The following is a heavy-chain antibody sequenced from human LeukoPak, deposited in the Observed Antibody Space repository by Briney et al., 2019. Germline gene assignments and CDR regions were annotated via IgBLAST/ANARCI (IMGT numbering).Heavy chain of an antibody. Sequence: PGRSLRLSCAASGFTFSSYAMHWVRQAPGKGLEWVAVISYDGSNKYYADSVKGRFTISRDNSKNTLYLQMNSLRAEDTAVYYCARDRIAAALGYFGYWGQGTLVTVSS. CDR3: ARDRIAAALGYFGY. CDR1: GFTFSSYA. V-gene: IGHV3-30*04. CDR2: ISYDGSNK. J-gene: IGHJ4*02. D-gene: IGHD6-13*01.